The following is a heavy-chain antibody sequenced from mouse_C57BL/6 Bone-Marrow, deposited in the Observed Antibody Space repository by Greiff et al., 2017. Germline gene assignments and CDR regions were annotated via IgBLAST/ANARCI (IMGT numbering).Heavy chain of an antibody. Sequence: EVKLMESGGGLVKPGGSLKLSCAASGFTFSSYTMSWVRQTTEKRLQWVAAISGGGGNTYYPDSVKGRFTISRDNAKNILYLQMSRLRSEDTALYYCSRQVTTVLATKYFDVWGTGTTVTGSS. CDR1: GFTFSSYT. CDR2: ISGGGGNT. CDR3: SRQVTTVLATKYFDV. J-gene: IGHJ1*03. D-gene: IGHD1-1*01. V-gene: IGHV5-9*01.